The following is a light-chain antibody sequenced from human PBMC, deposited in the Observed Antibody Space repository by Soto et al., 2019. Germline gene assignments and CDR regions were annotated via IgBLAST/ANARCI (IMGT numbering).Light chain of an antibody. V-gene: IGKV3-15*01. Sequence: EIVMTQSPATLSVSPGDRVTLSCRASQSVRSNSAWYQQKPGQAPRLLIYGASTRATGIPARFSGSGSGTEFTLTISSLQSEDFAVYYCQQYSNWPPITFGQGTRLEI. CDR2: GAS. CDR3: QQYSNWPPIT. J-gene: IGKJ5*01. CDR1: QSVRSN.